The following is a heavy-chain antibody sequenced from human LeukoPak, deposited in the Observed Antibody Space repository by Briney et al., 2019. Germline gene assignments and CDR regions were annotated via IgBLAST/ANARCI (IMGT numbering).Heavy chain of an antibody. V-gene: IGHV4-34*01. Sequence: PSETLSLTCAVYGGSFSGYYWSWIRQPPGKGLEWIGEINHSGSTNYNPSLKSRVTISVDTSKNQFSLKLSSVTAADTAVYYCARDARGQGYYDSSGYYYYYYMDVWGKGTTVTISS. D-gene: IGHD3-22*01. CDR2: INHSGST. J-gene: IGHJ6*03. CDR3: ARDARGQGYYDSSGYYYYYYMDV. CDR1: GGSFSGYY.